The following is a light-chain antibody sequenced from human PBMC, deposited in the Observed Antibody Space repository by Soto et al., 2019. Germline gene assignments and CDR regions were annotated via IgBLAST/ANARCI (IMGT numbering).Light chain of an antibody. CDR3: QNYNGPPWT. CDR2: AAS. J-gene: IGKJ1*01. V-gene: IGKV1-27*01. Sequence: DIQMTQSPSSLSASVGDRVAITCRASQDISDYLAWYQQKPGQVPKVLISAASTLQSGVPSRFRGSASGTDFTLTITGLQPDDFATYYCQNYNGPPWTFGRGTKVEI. CDR1: QDISDY.